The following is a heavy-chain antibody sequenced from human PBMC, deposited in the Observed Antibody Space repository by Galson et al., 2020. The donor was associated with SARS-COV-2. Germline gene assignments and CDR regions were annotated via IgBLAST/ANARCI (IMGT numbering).Heavy chain of an antibody. CDR3: AKESPWELRRFDD. J-gene: IGHJ4*02. Sequence: GESLKISCAAAGFTFSSCAMSWVRQAPGKGLEWVSGISGSGGGTYYADSVKGRFIISRDNSRNTLYLHMDGLRADDTAVYYCAKESPWELRRFDDWGQGTLATVSS. D-gene: IGHD1-26*01. CDR1: GFTFSSCA. CDR2: ISGSGGGT. V-gene: IGHV3-23*01.